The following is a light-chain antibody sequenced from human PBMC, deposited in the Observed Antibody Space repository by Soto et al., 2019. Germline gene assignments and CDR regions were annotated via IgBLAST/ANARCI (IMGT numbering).Light chain of an antibody. CDR1: SGHTNYA. J-gene: IGLJ2*01. CDR3: QTWDTGIGV. Sequence: QPVLTQSPSASASLGASVKLTCNLSSGHTNYAIAWHQQHPEKGPRFLMKLNSDGSHRKGDGIPDRFSGSSSGSERYLTISSLQSEDEADYYCQTWDTGIGVFGGGTKLTVL. CDR2: LNSDGSH. V-gene: IGLV4-69*01.